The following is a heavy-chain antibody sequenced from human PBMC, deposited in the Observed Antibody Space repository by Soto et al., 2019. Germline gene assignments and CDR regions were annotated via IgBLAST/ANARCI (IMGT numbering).Heavy chain of an antibody. J-gene: IGHJ6*02. V-gene: IGHV3-23*01. Sequence: GGSLRLSCAASGFTFSSYAMSWVRQAPGKGLEWVSAISGSGGSTYYADSVKGRFTISRDNSKNTLYLQMNSLRAEDTAVYYCAKICSSKHYHYYGMGVWGQGTTVTVSS. D-gene: IGHD2-2*01. CDR2: ISGSGGST. CDR3: AKICSSKHYHYYGMGV. CDR1: GFTFSSYA.